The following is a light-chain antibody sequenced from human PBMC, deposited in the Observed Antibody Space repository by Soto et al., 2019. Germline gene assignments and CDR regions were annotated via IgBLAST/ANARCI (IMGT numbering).Light chain of an antibody. J-gene: IGLJ1*01. V-gene: IGLV2-8*01. CDR3: SSYSGTNNFGV. CDR2: EVN. Sequence: QTVLTEHPSASGSPGQSVTISCTGTNSDIGGYIYVSWYRQYPGEAPKLLIYEVNKRSSGVPDRFSGSKSGNTASLTVSGLQADDEAHYYCSSYSGTNNFGVFGTGTKVTVL. CDR1: NSDIGGYIY.